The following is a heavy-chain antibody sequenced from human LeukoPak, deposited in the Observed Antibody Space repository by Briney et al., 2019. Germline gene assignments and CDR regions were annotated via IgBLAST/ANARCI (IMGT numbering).Heavy chain of an antibody. CDR2: ISSSSYT. J-gene: IGHJ4*02. CDR3: ARVRYYDSSGHYNY. D-gene: IGHD3-22*01. CDR1: GFTFSDYY. V-gene: IGHV3-11*05. Sequence: GGSLRLSCAASGFTFSDYYMSWIRQAPGKGLEWVSYISSSSYTNYADSVKGRFTISRDNAKNSLYLQMNSLRAEDTAVYYCARVRYYDSSGHYNYWGQGTLVTVSS.